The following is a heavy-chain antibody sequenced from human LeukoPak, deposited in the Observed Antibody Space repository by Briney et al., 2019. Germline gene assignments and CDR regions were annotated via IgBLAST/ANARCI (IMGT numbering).Heavy chain of an antibody. CDR3: ARRATRDGYNFDYYDY. J-gene: IGHJ4*02. Sequence: GESLKISCKASGFRIASYWIGWVRQMSGGGLEWMGIIYSADSGTRYSSSFEGQVTVSADKSVNTAYMEWSSLKASDTAVYYCARRATRDGYNFDYYDYWGQGTLVSVSS. CDR1: GFRIASYW. D-gene: IGHD5-24*01. CDR2: IYSADSGT. V-gene: IGHV5-51*01.